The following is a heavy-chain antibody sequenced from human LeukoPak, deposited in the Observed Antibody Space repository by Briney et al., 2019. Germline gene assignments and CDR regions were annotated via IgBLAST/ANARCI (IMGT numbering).Heavy chain of an antibody. J-gene: IGHJ6*03. D-gene: IGHD2-2*01. CDR3: ARGVGDIVVVPAAMGDYYYMDV. CDR2: IIWNSGSI. V-gene: IGHV3-9*01. CDR1: GFTFDDYA. Sequence: PGRSLRLSCAASGFTFDDYAMHWVRQAPGKGLEWVSGIIWNSGSIGYADSVKGRFTISRDNAKNSLYLQMNSLRAEDTAVYYCARGVGDIVVVPAAMGDYYYMDVWGKGTTVTVSS.